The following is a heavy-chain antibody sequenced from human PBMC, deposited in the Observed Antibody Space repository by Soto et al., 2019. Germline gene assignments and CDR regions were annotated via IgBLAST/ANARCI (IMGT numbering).Heavy chain of an antibody. CDR2: IYHSGST. Sequence: SETLSLTCAVSGGSISSGGYSWSWIRQPPGKGLEWIGYIYHSGSTYYNPSLKSRVTISVDRSKNQVSLKLSSVTAADTAVYYCARHRYSYGVYYFDYWGQGTLVTVSS. D-gene: IGHD5-18*01. J-gene: IGHJ4*02. CDR3: ARHRYSYGVYYFDY. CDR1: GGSISSGGYS. V-gene: IGHV4-30-2*01.